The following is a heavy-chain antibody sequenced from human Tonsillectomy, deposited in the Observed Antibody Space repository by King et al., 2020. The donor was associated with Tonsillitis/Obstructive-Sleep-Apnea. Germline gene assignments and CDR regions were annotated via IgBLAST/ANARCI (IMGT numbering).Heavy chain of an antibody. Sequence: VQLVESGGGLVQPGGSLRLSCAASGFTFSSYAMSWVRQAPGKGLEWVSAISGSGGSRYYADSVKGRFTISRDNSKNTLYLQMNSLRAEDTAVYYCAKDWGAAAGTYYYYMDVWGKGTTVTVSS. J-gene: IGHJ6*03. V-gene: IGHV3-23*04. CDR3: AKDWGAAAGTYYYYMDV. CDR1: GFTFSSYA. D-gene: IGHD6-13*01. CDR2: ISGSGGSR.